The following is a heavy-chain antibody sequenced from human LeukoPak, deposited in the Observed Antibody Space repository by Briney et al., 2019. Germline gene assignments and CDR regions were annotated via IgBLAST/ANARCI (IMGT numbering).Heavy chain of an antibody. CDR2: ISGSGGST. CDR1: GFTFSNYA. J-gene: IGHJ4*02. V-gene: IGHV3-23*01. CDR3: AKDTQWLALPGVANYYFDY. D-gene: IGHD6-19*01. Sequence: QPGGSLRLSCAASGFTFSNYAMSWVRQAPGKGLEWVSSISGSGGSTYYADSVKGRFTISRDNSKNTLYLQVNSLRAEDTAVYYCAKDTQWLALPGVANYYFDYWGQGTLVTVSS.